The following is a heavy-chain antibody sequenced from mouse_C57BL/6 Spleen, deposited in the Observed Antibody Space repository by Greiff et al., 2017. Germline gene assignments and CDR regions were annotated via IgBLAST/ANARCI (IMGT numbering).Heavy chain of an antibody. V-gene: IGHV5-9-1*02. D-gene: IGHD2-3*01. J-gene: IGHJ2*01. CDR2: ISSGGDYI. CDR1: GFTFSSYA. CDR3: TRGIYDGYYGYFDY. Sequence: EVKLVESGEGLVKPGGSLKLSCAASGFTFSSYAMSWVRQTPEKRLEWVAYISSGGDYIYYADTVKGRVPISRDNARNTLYLQMSSLKSEDTAMYYCTRGIYDGYYGYFDYWGQGTTLTVSS.